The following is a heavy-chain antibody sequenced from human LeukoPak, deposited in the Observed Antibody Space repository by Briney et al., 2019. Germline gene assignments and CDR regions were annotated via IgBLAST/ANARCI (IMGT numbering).Heavy chain of an antibody. D-gene: IGHD3-10*01. V-gene: IGHV3-64D*06. Sequence: GGSLRLSCSASGFTFSSYAMHWVRQAPGKGLEYVSDISSNGGRTYYADTVKGRFSISRDNSKNTLYLQMSSLRAEDTAVYHCVKEAGSGSYLTDAFDIWGQGTMVTVSS. J-gene: IGHJ3*02. CDR2: ISSNGGRT. CDR1: GFTFSSYA. CDR3: VKEAGSGSYLTDAFDI.